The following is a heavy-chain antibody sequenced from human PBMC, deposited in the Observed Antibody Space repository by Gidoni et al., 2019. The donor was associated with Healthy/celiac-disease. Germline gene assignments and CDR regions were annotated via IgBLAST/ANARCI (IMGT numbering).Heavy chain of an antibody. J-gene: IGHJ1*01. CDR1: GGSFSGYY. V-gene: IGHV4-34*01. D-gene: IGHD6-13*01. Sequence: QVQLQQWGAGLLKPSETLSLTSAVYGGSFSGYYWSWIRQPPGKGLEWIGEINHSGSTNYNPSLKSRVTISVDTSKNQFSLKLSSVTAADTAVYYCARDGYSSSWDAEYFQHWGQGTLVTVSS. CDR3: ARDGYSSSWDAEYFQH. CDR2: INHSGST.